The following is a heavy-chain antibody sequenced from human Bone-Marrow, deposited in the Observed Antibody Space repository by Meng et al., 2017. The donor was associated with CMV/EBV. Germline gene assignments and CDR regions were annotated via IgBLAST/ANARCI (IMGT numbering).Heavy chain of an antibody. V-gene: IGHV1-18*01. CDR1: GYTFTSYG. CDR3: AAGDVDTAMDV. CDR2: ISAYNGNT. Sequence: ASVKVSCKASGYTFTSYGISWVRQAPGQGLEWMGWISAYNGNTNYAQKFQGRVTMTRDTSISTAYMELSRLRSDDTAVYYCAAGDVDTAMDVWGQGTTVTVSS. J-gene: IGHJ6*02. D-gene: IGHD5-18*01.